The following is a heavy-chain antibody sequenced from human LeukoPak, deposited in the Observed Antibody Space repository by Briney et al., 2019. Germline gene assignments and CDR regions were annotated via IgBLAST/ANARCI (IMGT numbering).Heavy chain of an antibody. J-gene: IGHJ4*02. CDR2: IRYDGSNK. CDR1: GFTFSSYG. Sequence: GGSLRLSCAASGFTFSSYGMHWVRQAPGKGLEWVAFIRYDGSNKYYADSVKGRFTISRDNSKNTLYLQMNSLRAEDTAVYYCAKESHPLVVGATGSDYWGQGTLVTVSS. V-gene: IGHV3-30*02. CDR3: AKESHPLVVGATGSDY. D-gene: IGHD1-26*01.